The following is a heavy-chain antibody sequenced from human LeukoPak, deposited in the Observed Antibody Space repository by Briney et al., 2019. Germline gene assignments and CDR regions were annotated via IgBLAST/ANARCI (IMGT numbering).Heavy chain of an antibody. CDR3: ARVPGYSYGGMDV. J-gene: IGHJ6*02. V-gene: IGHV4-59*12. Sequence: SETLSLTCTVSGGSISNYYWSWIRQPPGKGLEWIGYIYYSGSTNYNPSLKSRVTISIDTSKNQFSLKLSSVTAADTAVYYCARVPGYSYGGMDVWGQGTTVTVSS. CDR2: IYYSGST. CDR1: GGSISNYY. D-gene: IGHD5-18*01.